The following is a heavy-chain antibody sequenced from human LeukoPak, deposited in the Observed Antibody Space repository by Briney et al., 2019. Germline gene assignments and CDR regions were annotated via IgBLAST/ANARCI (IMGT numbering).Heavy chain of an antibody. J-gene: IGHJ6*03. V-gene: IGHV4-30-2*01. D-gene: IGHD3-10*01. Sequence: PSETLSLTCSVSNGSINNGGYYWSWVRQPPGKGLEWIGYIYHSGSTYYSSSLKSRVTISLDRSENKFSLNLTSVTAADTALYYCARSAPSLFYFYYMDVWGKGTTVTVSS. CDR3: ARSAPSLFYFYYMDV. CDR2: IYHSGST. CDR1: NGSINNGGYY.